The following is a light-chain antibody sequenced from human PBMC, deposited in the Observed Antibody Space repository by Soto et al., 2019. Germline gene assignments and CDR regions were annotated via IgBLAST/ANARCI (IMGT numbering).Light chain of an antibody. CDR3: SSYTSSTTPRV. J-gene: IGLJ3*02. CDR2: EVN. V-gene: IGLV2-14*01. Sequence: QSVLTQPASVSGSPGQSITISCTGTSSDVGGYNYVSWYQQHPGKAPKLMIYEVNNRPSGVSNRFSGSKSGNTASLTISGLQAEDEADYYCSSYTSSTTPRVFGGGTKLTVL. CDR1: SSDVGGYNY.